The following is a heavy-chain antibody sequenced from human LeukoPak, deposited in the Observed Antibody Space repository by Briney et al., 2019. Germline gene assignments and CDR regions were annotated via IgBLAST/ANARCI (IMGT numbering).Heavy chain of an antibody. V-gene: IGHV3-23*01. CDR3: AKVPYNYYYYMDV. CDR1: GFTFSSYA. J-gene: IGHJ6*03. D-gene: IGHD3-16*01. CDR2: ISGSGGST. Sequence: AGGSLRLSCAASGFTFSSYAMSWVRQAPGKGLEWVSAISGSGGSTYYADSVKGRFTISRDNSKNTLYLQMNSLRAEGTAVYYCAKVPYNYYYYMDVWGKGTTVTVSS.